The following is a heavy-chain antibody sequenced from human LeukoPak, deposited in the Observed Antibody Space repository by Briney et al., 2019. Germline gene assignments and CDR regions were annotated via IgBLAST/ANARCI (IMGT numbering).Heavy chain of an antibody. V-gene: IGHV4-59*01. CDR3: ARVYRDDFWSGYSTHFDY. Sequence: SETLSLTCTVSGGSISNYYWSWIRQPPGKGLEWIRYINYSGSANYNPSLKSRVTISVDTSKNQFSLKLTSVTAADTAVYYCARVYRDDFWSGYSTHFDYWGQGTLVTVSS. J-gene: IGHJ4*02. D-gene: IGHD3-3*01. CDR1: GGSISNYY. CDR2: INYSGSA.